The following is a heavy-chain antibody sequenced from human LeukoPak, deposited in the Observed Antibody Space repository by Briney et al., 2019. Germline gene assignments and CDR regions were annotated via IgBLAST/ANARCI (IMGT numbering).Heavy chain of an antibody. V-gene: IGHV3-7*01. CDR2: IRQDGGEQ. CDR1: GFTFSKSW. D-gene: IGHD6-13*01. J-gene: IGHJ1*01. CDR3: ATYSRNIGREFHY. Sequence: GGALRLSCAASGFTFSKSWMSWVRQAPGKGLEGVADIRQDGGEQYYMDSVKGRFTISRDNGKNSAYLQMNSLRVEDTAVYYCATYSRNIGREFHYWGQGTLVSVSP.